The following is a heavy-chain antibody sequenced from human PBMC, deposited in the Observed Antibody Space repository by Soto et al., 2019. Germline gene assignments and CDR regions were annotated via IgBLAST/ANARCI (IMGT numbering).Heavy chain of an antibody. V-gene: IGHV4-34*01. J-gene: IGHJ6*02. CDR3: ARGLPWIQLWPYYYYYGMDV. CDR2: INHSGST. D-gene: IGHD5-18*01. CDR1: GGSFSGYY. Sequence: QVQLQQWGAGLLKPSETLSLTCAVYGGSFSGYYWSWIRQPPGKGLEWIGEINHSGSTNYNPSLKSRVPLTGGTSQNQVSLKLRSVDAADTAVYYCARGLPWIQLWPYYYYYGMDVWGQGTTVTVSS.